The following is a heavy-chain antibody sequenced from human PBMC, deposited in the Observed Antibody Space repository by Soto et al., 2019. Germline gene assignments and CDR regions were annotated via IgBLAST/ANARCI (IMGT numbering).Heavy chain of an antibody. CDR1: GFTFSSYG. D-gene: IGHD3-22*01. CDR3: AKDLPYYYDSSGYYDY. V-gene: IGHV3-30*18. J-gene: IGHJ4*02. Sequence: GGSLRLSCAASGFTFSSYGMHWVRQAPGKGLEWVAVISYDGSNKYYADSVKGRFTISRDNSKNTLYLQMSSLRAEDTAVYYCAKDLPYYYDSSGYYDYWGQGTLVTVSS. CDR2: ISYDGSNK.